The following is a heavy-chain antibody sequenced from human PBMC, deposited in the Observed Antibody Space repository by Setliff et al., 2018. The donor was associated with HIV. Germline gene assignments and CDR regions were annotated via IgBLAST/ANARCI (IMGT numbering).Heavy chain of an antibody. V-gene: IGHV4-4*07. J-gene: IGHJ5*02. CDR3: ARYRSKLDWFDP. CDR1: GDSIGDYY. D-gene: IGHD1-26*01. CDR2: VYASAYS. Sequence: SETLSLTCTVSGDSIGDYYWNWIRQPAGKGLEWIGRVYASAYSNYNPSLKSRVTISVDTSQNQFSLKLRSVTAADTAVYYCARYRSKLDWFDPWGQGTLVTVSS.